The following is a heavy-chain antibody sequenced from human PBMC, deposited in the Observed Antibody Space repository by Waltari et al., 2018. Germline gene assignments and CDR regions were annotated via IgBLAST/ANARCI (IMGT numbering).Heavy chain of an antibody. J-gene: IGHJ4*02. CDR2: ARNKAHSYTT. CDR1: GFTFNDHF. D-gene: IGHD4-17*01. CDR3: VRVTLTNYFDY. Sequence: EVQLVESGGGLVQPGGSLRLSCEASGFTFNDHFMAWVRQAPGKGLEWVGRARNKAHSYTTLYAASVKGRFTISRDDSKSALYLQLNSLKSEDTAVYYCVRVTLTNYFDYWGQGTLVAVSS. V-gene: IGHV3-72*01.